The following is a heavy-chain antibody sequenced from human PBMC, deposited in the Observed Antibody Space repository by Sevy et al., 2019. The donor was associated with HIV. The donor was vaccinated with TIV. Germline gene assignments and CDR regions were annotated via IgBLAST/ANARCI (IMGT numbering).Heavy chain of an antibody. Sequence: GGSLRLSCAASGFTVSSKYMSWVRQAPGKGLEWVSLIYSGGRTSYADSVKGRFTISRDNSKNMLYLQMNSLRAEDTAVYYCARADYGDYSNWFDPWGQGTLVTVSS. D-gene: IGHD4-17*01. CDR1: GFTVSSKY. V-gene: IGHV3-53*01. J-gene: IGHJ5*02. CDR3: ARADYGDYSNWFDP. CDR2: IYSGGRT.